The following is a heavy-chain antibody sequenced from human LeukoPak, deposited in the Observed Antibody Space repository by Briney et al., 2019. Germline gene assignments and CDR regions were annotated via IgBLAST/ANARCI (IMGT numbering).Heavy chain of an antibody. Sequence: GASVKVSCKASGYTFTSYYMHWVRQAPGQGLEWMGIINPSGGSTSYAQKFQGRVTMTRNTSISTAYMELSSLRYEDTAVYYCARAPGAAGRKNWFDPWGQGTLVTVSS. V-gene: IGHV1-46*01. D-gene: IGHD6-13*01. J-gene: IGHJ5*02. CDR1: GYTFTSYY. CDR2: INPSGGST. CDR3: ARAPGAAGRKNWFDP.